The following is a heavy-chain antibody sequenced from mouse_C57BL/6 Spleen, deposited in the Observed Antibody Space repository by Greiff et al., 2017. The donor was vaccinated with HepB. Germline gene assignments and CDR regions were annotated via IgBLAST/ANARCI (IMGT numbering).Heavy chain of an antibody. CDR3: AREDLAWFAY. J-gene: IGHJ3*01. V-gene: IGHV1-64*01. CDR1: GYTFTSYW. Sequence: QVHVKQPGAELVKPGASVKLSCKASGYTFTSYWMHWVKQRPGQGLEWIGMIHPNSGSTNYNEKFKSKATLTVDKSSSTAYMQLSSLTSEDSAVYYCAREDLAWFAYWGQGTLVTVSA. CDR2: IHPNSGST.